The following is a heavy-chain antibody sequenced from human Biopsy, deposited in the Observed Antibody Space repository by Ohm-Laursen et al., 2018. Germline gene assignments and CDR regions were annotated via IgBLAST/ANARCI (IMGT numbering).Heavy chain of an antibody. CDR1: GGTFSNYG. J-gene: IGHJ4*02. CDR3: ARDRWPHVTLLGLVVFDF. V-gene: IGHV1-18*01. CDR2: ISPYNGDT. D-gene: IGHD3-3*01. Sequence: ASVKVSCKAPGGTFSNYGISWVRQAPGQGLERMGWISPYNGDTDYAQKLQGRVTMTTDTSTSTAYMDLRSLRSDDTAVYYCARDRWPHVTLLGLVVFDFWGQGTLVIVSS.